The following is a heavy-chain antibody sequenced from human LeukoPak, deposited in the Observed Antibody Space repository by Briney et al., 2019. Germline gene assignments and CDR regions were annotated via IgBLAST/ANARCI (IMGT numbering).Heavy chain of an antibody. CDR3: ARLDSTYNSSSSRTYYYYYMDV. V-gene: IGHV4-4*09. CDR1: GGSISSYY. Sequence: SETLSLTCTVSGGSISSYYWSWIRQPPGKGLEWIGYIYTSGSTNYNPSLKSRVTISVDTSKNQFSLKLSSVTAADTAVYYCARLDSTYNSSSSRTYYYYYMDVWGKGTTVTVSS. CDR2: IYTSGST. D-gene: IGHD6-6*01. J-gene: IGHJ6*03.